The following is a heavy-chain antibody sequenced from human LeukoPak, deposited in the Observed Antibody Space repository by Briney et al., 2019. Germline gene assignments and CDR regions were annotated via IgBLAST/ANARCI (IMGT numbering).Heavy chain of an antibody. CDR3: TRRAYYDSSGYNPTAGYFDL. CDR1: GGSMFSYY. CDR2: VYSNGIT. V-gene: IGHV4-4*08. J-gene: IGHJ2*01. Sequence: SETLSLTCSVSGGSMFSYYWNWIRQSPGKTLEWIGFVYSNGITTYNPSLRSRGTISIATSRNQFSLRLTSVTAAHTATYYCTRRAYYDSSGYNPTAGYFDLWGRGTLVTVSS. D-gene: IGHD3-22*01.